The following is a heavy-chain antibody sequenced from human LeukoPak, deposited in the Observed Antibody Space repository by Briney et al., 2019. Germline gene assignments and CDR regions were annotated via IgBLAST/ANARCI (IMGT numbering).Heavy chain of an antibody. V-gene: IGHV4-39*07. Sequence: PSETLSLTCTVSGVSISSSNSYWGWIRQPPGKGLEWIGSIYYSGNTYYNASLKSQVSISIDTSKNQFSLELSSVTAADTAVYYCARLKATVSIHAYFDSWGQGTLVTVSS. J-gene: IGHJ4*02. CDR2: IYYSGNT. CDR3: ARLKATVSIHAYFDS. D-gene: IGHD4-17*01. CDR1: GVSISSSNSY.